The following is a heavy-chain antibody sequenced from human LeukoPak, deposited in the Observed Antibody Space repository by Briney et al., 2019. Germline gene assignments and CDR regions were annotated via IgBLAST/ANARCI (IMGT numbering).Heavy chain of an antibody. J-gene: IGHJ3*02. CDR3: ARGGLDHAFDI. V-gene: IGHV3-74*01. D-gene: IGHD3-16*01. Sequence: GGSLRLSCAASGFTFTDYWMHWVRQAPGKGLVWVSRVDNAGTKTIYADSVQGRFTISRDNAKNSLYLQINSLRAEDTAIYYCARGGLDHAFDIWGKGQWSPSLQ. CDR2: VDNAGTKT. CDR1: GFTFTDYW.